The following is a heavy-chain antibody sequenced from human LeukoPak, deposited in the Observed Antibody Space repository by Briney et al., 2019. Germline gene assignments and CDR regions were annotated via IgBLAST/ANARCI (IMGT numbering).Heavy chain of an antibody. CDR3: ARDGAAIVGATTGGPYYGMDV. V-gene: IGHV3-7*01. CDR1: GFTFSSYW. J-gene: IGHJ6*02. Sequence: PGGSLRLSCAASGFTFSSYWMSWVRQAPGKGLEWVANIKQDGSEKYYVDSVKGRFTISRDNAKNSLYLQMNSLRAEDTAVYYCARDGAAIVGATTGGPYYGMDVWGQGTTVTVSS. D-gene: IGHD1-26*01. CDR2: IKQDGSEK.